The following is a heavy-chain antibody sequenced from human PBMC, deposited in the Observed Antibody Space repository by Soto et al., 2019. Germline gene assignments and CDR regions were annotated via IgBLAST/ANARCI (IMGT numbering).Heavy chain of an antibody. CDR3: SKYPSVASISEYYFSYHRDI. CDR1: GFTFSTYG. CDR2: ISDNNANT. J-gene: IGHJ6*02. V-gene: IGHV3-23*01. D-gene: IGHD2-15*01. Sequence: TGGSLRLSCAASGFTFSTYGINWVRQPPWKGLEWVSSISDNNANTYYADSVKGRFTISRDSSKNTLFLQMNSLRAEDTAIYYSSKYPSVASISEYYFSYHRDIGGQWTTVTV.